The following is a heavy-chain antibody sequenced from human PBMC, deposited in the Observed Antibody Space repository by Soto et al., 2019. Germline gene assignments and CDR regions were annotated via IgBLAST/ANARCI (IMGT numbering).Heavy chain of an antibody. V-gene: IGHV3-21*01. CDR2: ISSSSSYI. D-gene: IGHD3-10*01. CDR1: GFTFSSYS. Sequence: EVQLVESGGGLVKPGGSLRLSCAASGFTFSSYSMNWVRQAPGKRLEWVSSISSSSSYIYYTDSVKGRFTISRENDNNSLYLQMNSLRAEDTAVYYCARGGVRHGSGPYYYYGMEVWGKGTTVTVSS. J-gene: IGHJ6*04. CDR3: ARGGVRHGSGPYYYYGMEV.